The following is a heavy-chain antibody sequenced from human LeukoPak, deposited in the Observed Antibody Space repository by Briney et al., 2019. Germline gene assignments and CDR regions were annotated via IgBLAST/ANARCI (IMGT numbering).Heavy chain of an antibody. D-gene: IGHD3-9*01. J-gene: IGHJ4*02. CDR1: GFTFSRYW. Sequence: GGSLRLSCAASGFTFSRYWMSWVRQAPGKGLEWVSAISGSGGSTYYADSVKGRFTISRDNSKNTLYLQMNSLRAEDTAVYYCAKGLVNYDILTGYWGNYYFDYWGQGTLVTVSS. CDR2: ISGSGGST. V-gene: IGHV3-23*01. CDR3: AKGLVNYDILTGYWGNYYFDY.